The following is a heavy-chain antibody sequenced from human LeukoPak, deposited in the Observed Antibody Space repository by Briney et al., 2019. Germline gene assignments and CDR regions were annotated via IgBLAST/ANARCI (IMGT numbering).Heavy chain of an antibody. J-gene: IGHJ4*02. V-gene: IGHV3-30*02. D-gene: IGHD5-12*01. CDR2: IRYDGSNK. CDR1: GFTFSSYG. CDR3: AKGFSGVATTLFDY. Sequence: GSLRLSCAASGFTFSSYGMHWVRQAPGKGLEWVAFIRYDGSNKYYADSVKGRFTISRDNSKNTLYLQMNSLRAEDTAVYYCAKGFSGVATTLFDYWGQGTLVTVSS.